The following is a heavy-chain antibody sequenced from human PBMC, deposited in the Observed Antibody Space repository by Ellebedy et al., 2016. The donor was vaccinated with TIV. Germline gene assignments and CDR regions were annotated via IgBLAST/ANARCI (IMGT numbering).Heavy chain of an antibody. CDR1: GY. V-gene: IGHV5-51*01. Sequence: GESLKISCKGSGYIAWVRQMAGKGLEWMGLTYFGDFETRYSPSFQGQVTISADKSISTAYLQWSSLKASDTAMYYCARVGEVAATPCSYWGQGTLVTVSS. D-gene: IGHD2-15*01. CDR3: ARVGEVAATPCSY. CDR2: TYFGDFET. J-gene: IGHJ4*02.